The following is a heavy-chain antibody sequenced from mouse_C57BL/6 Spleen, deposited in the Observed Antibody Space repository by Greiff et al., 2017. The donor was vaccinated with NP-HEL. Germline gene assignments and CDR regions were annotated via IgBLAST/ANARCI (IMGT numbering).Heavy chain of an antibody. CDR1: GFTFSDYG. Sequence: EVQRVESGGGLVKPGGSLKLSCAASGFTFSDYGMHWVRQAPEKGLEWVAYISSGSSTIYYADTVKGRFTISRDNAKNTLFLQMTSLSSEDTAMYYCARAAYYSNYGFAYWGQGTLVTVSA. D-gene: IGHD2-5*01. CDR2: ISSGSSTI. V-gene: IGHV5-17*01. CDR3: ARAAYYSNYGFAY. J-gene: IGHJ3*01.